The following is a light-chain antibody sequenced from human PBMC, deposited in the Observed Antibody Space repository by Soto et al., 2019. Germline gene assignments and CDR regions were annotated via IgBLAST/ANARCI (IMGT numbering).Light chain of an antibody. Sequence: QSVLTQPPSVSGAPGQRVTISCTGSSSNIGAGYPVHWYQQLPGTAPKLLVAGNRPSGVPDRFSVSKSGASASLAITGLQAEDEADYYCGSWDSSLSAYVFGTGTQLTVL. CDR1: SSNIGAGYP. CDR3: GSWDSSLSAYV. J-gene: IGLJ7*01. V-gene: IGLV1-40*01. CDR2: G.